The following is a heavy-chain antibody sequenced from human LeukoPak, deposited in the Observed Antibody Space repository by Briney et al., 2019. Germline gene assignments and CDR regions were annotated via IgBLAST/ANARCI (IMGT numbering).Heavy chain of an antibody. CDR1: GYTFTSYY. D-gene: IGHD6-13*01. Sequence: ASVKVSCKASGYTFTSYYMHWVRQAPGQGLEWMGIINPSGGSTSYAQKFQGVFTMTTDTSTDTAYMELRSLRSDDTAVYYCARLLVTEYKSGWYGHNFDHWGQGTQVTVSS. CDR3: ARLLVTEYKSGWYGHNFDH. V-gene: IGHV1-46*01. J-gene: IGHJ4*02. CDR2: INPSGGST.